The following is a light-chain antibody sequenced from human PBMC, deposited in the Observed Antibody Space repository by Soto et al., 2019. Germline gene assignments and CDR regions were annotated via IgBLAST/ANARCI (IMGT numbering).Light chain of an antibody. Sequence: QSVLTQPASVSGSPGQSITISCTGTSSDVGGYNYVSWYQQHPGKAPKLMIYDVSDRPSGVSNRFSGSKSGNTASLTISGLQAEDEADYYCSSYTSRSTLGVFGTGTKLTVL. CDR3: SSYTSRSTLGV. V-gene: IGLV2-14*01. J-gene: IGLJ1*01. CDR1: SSDVGGYNY. CDR2: DVS.